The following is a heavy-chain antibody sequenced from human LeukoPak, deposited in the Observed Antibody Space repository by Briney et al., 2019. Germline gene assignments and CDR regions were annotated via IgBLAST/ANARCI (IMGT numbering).Heavy chain of an antibody. Sequence: GGSLRLSCAASGFTFSSYGMRWVRQAPGKGLEWVAFIRYDGSNKYYADSVKGRFTISRDNAKNTLYLQMNSLRAEDTAVYYCAKDQQQLILEYYYVDVWGKRTTVTVSS. CDR3: AKDQQQLILEYYYVDV. CDR2: IRYDGSNK. CDR1: GFTFSSYG. V-gene: IGHV3-30*02. J-gene: IGHJ6*03. D-gene: IGHD6-13*01.